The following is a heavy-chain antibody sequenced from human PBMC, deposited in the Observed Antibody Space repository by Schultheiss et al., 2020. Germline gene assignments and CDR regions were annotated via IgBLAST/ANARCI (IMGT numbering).Heavy chain of an antibody. CDR1: GFTFSSYG. D-gene: IGHD6-19*01. V-gene: IGHV3-30*03. CDR2: ISYDGSNK. Sequence: GGSLRLSCAASGFTFSSYGIHWVRQAPGKGLEWVAVISYDGSNKYYADSVKGRFTISRDNSKNTLYLQMNSLRAGDTAVYYCARSTYSSGWYGFDYWGQGTLVTVS. J-gene: IGHJ4*02. CDR3: ARSTYSSGWYGFDY.